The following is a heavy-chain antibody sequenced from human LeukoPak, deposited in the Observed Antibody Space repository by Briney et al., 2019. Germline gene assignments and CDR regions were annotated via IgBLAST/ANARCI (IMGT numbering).Heavy chain of an antibody. D-gene: IGHD6-19*01. CDR1: GYSFTAHY. J-gene: IGHJ4*02. CDR2: INAYNGDT. V-gene: IGHV1-18*04. CDR3: AARIGWPPYYFDY. Sequence: ASVKVSCKASGYSFTAHYMHWIRQAPGQGLEWMGWINAYNGDTNYARDLQGRVTMTTDTLTSTAYMDLRSLRFDDTAVYYCAARIGWPPYYFDYWGQGTLVAVSS.